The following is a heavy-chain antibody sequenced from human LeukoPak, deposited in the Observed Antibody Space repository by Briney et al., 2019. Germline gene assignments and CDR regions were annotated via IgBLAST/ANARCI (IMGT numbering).Heavy chain of an antibody. CDR1: GGTFSSYA. V-gene: IGHV1-69*13. J-gene: IGHJ5*02. D-gene: IGHD1-20*01. Sequence: ASVTVSCKASGGTFSSYAISWVRQAPGQGLEWMGGIIPIFGTANYAQKFQGRVTITADESTSTAYMELSSLRSEDTAVYYCARVYNWNDYWFDPWGQGTLVTVSS. CDR3: ARVYNWNDYWFDP. CDR2: IIPIFGTA.